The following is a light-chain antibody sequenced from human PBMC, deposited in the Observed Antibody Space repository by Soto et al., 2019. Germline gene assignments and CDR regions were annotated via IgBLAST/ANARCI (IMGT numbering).Light chain of an antibody. CDR1: QSVSRNY. V-gene: IGKV3-20*01. CDR3: QQYVNSPIT. Sequence: EIVLTQSPGTLSLSPGERATLSCRASQSVSRNYFAWFQQKPGQAPRLLIYDASTRATGIPDKFGGSGSGTDFTLTISRLEPEDCAVYYCQQYVNSPITFGQGTRLEI. J-gene: IGKJ5*01. CDR2: DAS.